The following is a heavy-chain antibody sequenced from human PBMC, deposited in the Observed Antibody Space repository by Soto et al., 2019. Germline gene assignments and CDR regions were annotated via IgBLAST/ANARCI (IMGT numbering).Heavy chain of an antibody. V-gene: IGHV4-38-2*01. CDR3: ARVVVVVVAATSLSGWFDA. CDR2: IYHSGST. CDR1: GYSISSGYY. Sequence: SETLSLTCAVSGYSISSGYYWGWIRQPPGKGLEWIGSIYHSGSTYYNPSLKSRVTISVDTSKNQFSLKLSSVTAADTAVYYCARVVVVVVAATSLSGWFDAWGQGTLVTFSS. D-gene: IGHD2-15*01. J-gene: IGHJ5*02.